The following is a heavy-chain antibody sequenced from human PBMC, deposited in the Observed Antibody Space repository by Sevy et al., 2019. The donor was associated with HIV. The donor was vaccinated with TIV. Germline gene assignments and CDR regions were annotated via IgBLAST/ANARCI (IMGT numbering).Heavy chain of an antibody. CDR3: ARVWNSDYYDSSGPNWFDT. D-gene: IGHD3-22*01. CDR2: INPNSGGT. CDR1: GYTFTGYS. V-gene: IGHV1-2*02. Sequence: ASVKVSCKASGYTFTGYSMHWVRQAPGQGLEWMGWINPNSGGTNYAQKFQGRVTMTRDMSINTAYMDMRNLRVDDTAVYFCARVWNSDYYDSSGPNWFDTWGQGTLVTVSS. J-gene: IGHJ5*02.